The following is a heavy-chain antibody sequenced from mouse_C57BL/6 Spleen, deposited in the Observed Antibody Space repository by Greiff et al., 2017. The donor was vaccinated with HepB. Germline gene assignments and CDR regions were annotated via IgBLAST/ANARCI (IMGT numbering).Heavy chain of an antibody. CDR1: GYTFTSYW. Sequence: QVQLQQSGAELVKPGASVKLSCKASGYTFTSYWLQWVNQRPGQGLEWIGEIDPSDSYTNYNQKFKGKATLTTDKTSSTAYMPLSSLTSEDSAVYYCARSGYYSSSSFDCWGQGTTLTVSS. V-gene: IGHV1-50*01. D-gene: IGHD1-1*01. CDR2: IDPSDSYT. J-gene: IGHJ2*01. CDR3: ARSGYYSSSSFDC.